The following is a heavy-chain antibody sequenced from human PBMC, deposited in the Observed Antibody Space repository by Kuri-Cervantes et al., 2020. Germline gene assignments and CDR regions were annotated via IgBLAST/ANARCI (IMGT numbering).Heavy chain of an antibody. Sequence: SETLSLTCTVSGGSISSSSYYWGWIRQPPGKGLEWIGSIYYSGSTYYNPSLKSRVTISVDTSKNQFSLKLSSVTAADTAVYYCAGLMSSGYPDYWGQGTLVTVSS. J-gene: IGHJ4*02. CDR2: IYYSGST. CDR1: GGSISSSSYY. CDR3: AGLMSSGYPDY. D-gene: IGHD3-22*01. V-gene: IGHV4-39*01.